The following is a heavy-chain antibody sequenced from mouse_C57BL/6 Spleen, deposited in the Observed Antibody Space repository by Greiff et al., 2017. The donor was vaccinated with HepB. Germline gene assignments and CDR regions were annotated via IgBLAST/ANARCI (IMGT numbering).Heavy chain of an antibody. D-gene: IGHD1-1*01. V-gene: IGHV14-4*01. CDR1: GFNIKDDY. CDR3: TTFYDYNGMDY. CDR2: IDPENGDT. Sequence: EVQLQQSGAELVRPGASVKLSCTASGFNIKDDYMHWVKQRPEQGLEWIGWIDPENGDTEYASKFQGKATITAETSSNTAYLQLSSLTSEDTAGYYCTTFYDYNGMDYWGQGTSVTVSS. J-gene: IGHJ4*01.